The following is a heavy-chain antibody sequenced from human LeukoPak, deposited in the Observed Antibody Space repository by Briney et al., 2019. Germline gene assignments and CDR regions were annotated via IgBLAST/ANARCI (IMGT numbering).Heavy chain of an antibody. V-gene: IGHV4-61*01. CDR2: IYYSGST. Sequence: ASETLSLTCTVSGYSISSGYYWGWIRQPPGKGLEWIGYIYYSGSTNYNPSLKSRVTISVDTSKNQFSLKLSSVTAADTAVYYCARDSSSRTYYYYYMDVWGKGTTVTVSS. J-gene: IGHJ6*03. D-gene: IGHD6-13*01. CDR1: GYSISSGYY. CDR3: ARDSSSRTYYYYYMDV.